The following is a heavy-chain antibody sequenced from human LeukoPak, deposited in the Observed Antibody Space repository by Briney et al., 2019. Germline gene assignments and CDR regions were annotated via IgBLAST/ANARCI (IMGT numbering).Heavy chain of an antibody. J-gene: IGHJ6*04. CDR2: IKQDGSEK. Sequence: GGSLRLSCAASGFTFSSYWMSWVRQAPGKGLEWVANIKQDGSEKYYVDSVKGRFTISRDNAKNSLYLQMNSLRAEDTAVYYCAGPGITMNWGVWGKGTTVTISS. D-gene: IGHD3-3*01. V-gene: IGHV3-7*01. CDR3: AGPGITMNWGV. CDR1: GFTFSSYW.